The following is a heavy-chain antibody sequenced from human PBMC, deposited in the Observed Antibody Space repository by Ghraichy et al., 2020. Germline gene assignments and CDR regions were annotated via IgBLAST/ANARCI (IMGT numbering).Heavy chain of an antibody. CDR2: ISGSGGST. V-gene: IGHV3-23*01. CDR3: AKGVYYDFWSGYTIYFDY. J-gene: IGHJ4*02. Sequence: GESLNISCAASGFTFSSYAMSWVRQAPGKGLEWVSAISGSGGSTYYADSVKGRFTISRDNSKNTLYLQMNSLRAEDTAVYYCAKGVYYDFWSGYTIYFDYWGQGTLVTVSS. CDR1: GFTFSSYA. D-gene: IGHD3-3*01.